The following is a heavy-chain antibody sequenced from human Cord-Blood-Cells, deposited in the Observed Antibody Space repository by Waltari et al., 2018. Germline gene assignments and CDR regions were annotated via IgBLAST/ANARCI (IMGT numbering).Heavy chain of an antibody. V-gene: IGHV3-73*02. CDR2: IRSRANSYAT. CDR1: GFTFSGSA. J-gene: IGHJ3*02. Sequence: EVQLVESGGGLVQPGGSLKLSCAASGFTFSGSAMHWVRQASGKGLEGVGRIRSRANSYATAYAASVKGRFTISRDDSKNTAYLQMNSLKTEDTAVYYCTNERGAFDIWGQGTMVTVSS. CDR3: TNERGAFDI.